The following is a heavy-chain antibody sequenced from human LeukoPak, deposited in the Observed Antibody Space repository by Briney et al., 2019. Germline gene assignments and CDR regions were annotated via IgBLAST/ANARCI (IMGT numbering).Heavy chain of an antibody. CDR3: ARVRGKNPDAFDI. Sequence: ASVKVSCKASGYTFTGYYMHWVRQAPGQGLEWMGWINPNSGGTKYAQKFQGRVTMTSDTSISTAYMELSRLRSDDTAVYYCARVRGKNPDAFDIWGQGTMVTVSS. V-gene: IGHV1-2*02. D-gene: IGHD2/OR15-2a*01. CDR1: GYTFTGYY. J-gene: IGHJ3*02. CDR2: INPNSGGT.